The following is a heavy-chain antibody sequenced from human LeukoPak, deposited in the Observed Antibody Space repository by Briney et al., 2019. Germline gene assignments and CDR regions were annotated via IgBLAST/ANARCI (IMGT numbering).Heavy chain of an antibody. V-gene: IGHV3-30*18. Sequence: PGESLRLSCAASGFTFSSYGMHWVRQAPGKGLEWVAVISYDGSNKYYADSVKGRFTISRDNSKNTLYLQMNSLRAEDTAVYYCAKASSTVGIAAAGMFDYWGQGTLVTVSS. CDR2: ISYDGSNK. CDR1: GFTFSSYG. J-gene: IGHJ4*02. CDR3: AKASSTVGIAAAGMFDY. D-gene: IGHD6-13*01.